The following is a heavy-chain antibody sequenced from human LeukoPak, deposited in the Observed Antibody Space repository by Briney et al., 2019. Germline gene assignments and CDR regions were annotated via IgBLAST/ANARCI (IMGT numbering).Heavy chain of an antibody. Sequence: SETLSLTCTVSGGSISSYYWSWIRQPPGKGLEWIGHIYYSGSTNYNPSLKSRVTISIDTSKNQFSLRLTSETAADTAVYYCARGAAGYSYGWGQGTLVTVSS. D-gene: IGHD5-18*01. J-gene: IGHJ4*02. CDR2: IYYSGST. V-gene: IGHV4-59*01. CDR1: GGSISSYY. CDR3: ARGAAGYSYG.